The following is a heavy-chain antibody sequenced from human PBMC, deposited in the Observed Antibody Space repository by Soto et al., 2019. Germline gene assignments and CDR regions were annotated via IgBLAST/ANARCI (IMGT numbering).Heavy chain of an antibody. CDR1: GFTFSDYA. V-gene: IGHV3-66*01. J-gene: IGHJ6*02. D-gene: IGHD1-7*01. CDR3: ARSRTGTTYGGMDV. CDR2: IHSGGDT. Sequence: GGSLRLSCAASGFTFSDYAMHWVRQAPGKGLEWVSVIHSGGDTHYADSVRGRFTISRDNSKNTLYLQMNSLRAEDTAVYYCARSRTGTTYGGMDVWGQGTTVTVSS.